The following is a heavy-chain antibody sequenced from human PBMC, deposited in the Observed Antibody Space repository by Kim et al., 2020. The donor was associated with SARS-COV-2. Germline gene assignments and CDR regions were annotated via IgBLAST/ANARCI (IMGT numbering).Heavy chain of an antibody. Sequence: GGSLRRSCAASGFTFSSYAMSWVRQAPGKGLEWVSAISGSGGSTYYADSVKGRFTISRDNSKNTLYLQMNSLRAEDTAVYYCAKTVHSYCGGDCWIPDAFDIWGQGTMVTVSS. CDR3: AKTVHSYCGGDCWIPDAFDI. J-gene: IGHJ3*02. D-gene: IGHD2-21*01. CDR1: GFTFSSYA. V-gene: IGHV3-23*01. CDR2: ISGSGGST.